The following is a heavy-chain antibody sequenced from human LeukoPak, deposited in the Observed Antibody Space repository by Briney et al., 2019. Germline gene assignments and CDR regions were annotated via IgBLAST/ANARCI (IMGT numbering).Heavy chain of an antibody. CDR1: GYTITSYD. Sequence: ASVKVSCKASGYTITSYDINWVRQATGQGLEWMGGMNPNSGNTGYAQKFQGRVTMTTDTSTSTAYMELRSLRSDDTAVYYCARDTKRSRARWENLGFDPWGQGTLVTVSS. J-gene: IGHJ5*02. CDR3: ARDTKRSRARWENLGFDP. V-gene: IGHV1-8*01. D-gene: IGHD1-26*01. CDR2: MNPNSGNT.